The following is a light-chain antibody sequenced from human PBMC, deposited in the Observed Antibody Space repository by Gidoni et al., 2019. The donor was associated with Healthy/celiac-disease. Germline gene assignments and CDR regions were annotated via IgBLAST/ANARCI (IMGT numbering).Light chain of an antibody. Sequence: VLTQSPGTLSLSPGERATLSCMASQSVSSSYLSWYQQKPGQAPRLLIYGASSSATGIPDRCSGSGSGTDFTLTISRLEPEDYAVYYCQQYGSTPPRTCGQGTKVEIK. CDR1: QSVSSSY. CDR3: QQYGSTPPRT. V-gene: IGKV3-20*01. CDR2: GAS. J-gene: IGKJ1*01.